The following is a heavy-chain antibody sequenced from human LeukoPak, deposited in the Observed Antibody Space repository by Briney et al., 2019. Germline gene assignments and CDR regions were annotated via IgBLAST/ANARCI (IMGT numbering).Heavy chain of an antibody. CDR2: IRYDGSNK. CDR3: ARDRRSGTDYYYGMDV. J-gene: IGHJ6*04. D-gene: IGHD1-1*01. CDR1: GFTYNSYG. V-gene: IGHV3-33*01. Sequence: GGPVRLPCAASGFTYNSYGMQWLRQAPGKGREGVTDIRYDGSNKQHADSVKGRFTISRDNSKNTLYLQMNSLRAEDTAVYYCARDRRSGTDYYYGMDVWGKGTTVTVSS.